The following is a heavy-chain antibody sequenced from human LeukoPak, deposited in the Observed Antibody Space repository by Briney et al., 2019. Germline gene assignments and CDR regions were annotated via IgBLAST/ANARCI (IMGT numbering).Heavy chain of an antibody. CDR3: AKDHGWLPHD. CDR1: GFTFSSYA. V-gene: IGHV3-23*01. CDR2: ISNSGGGT. Sequence: SGGSLRLSCAASGFTFSSYAMSWVCQAPGKGLEWVSAISNSGGGTYYADSVKGRFTVSRDDSKNTLYLQMNSLRAEDTAVCYCAKDHGWLPHDWGQGTLVTVPS. D-gene: IGHD3-22*01. J-gene: IGHJ4*02.